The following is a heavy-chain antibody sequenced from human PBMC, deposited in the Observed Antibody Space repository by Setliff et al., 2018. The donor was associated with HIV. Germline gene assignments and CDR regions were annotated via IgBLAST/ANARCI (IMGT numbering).Heavy chain of an antibody. D-gene: IGHD3-10*01. J-gene: IGHJ4*02. CDR2: ISGNSGAV. V-gene: IGHV3-48*01. Sequence: LRLSCAASGFTFSSYSMNWVRQAPGKGLEWVSFISGNSGAVTYADSVKGRFTISRDNAKNSLYLQMNSLRAEDTAVYYCARDWLVREIIAVYYFDHWGQGTLVTVSS. CDR3: ARDWLVREIIAVYYFDH. CDR1: GFTFSSYS.